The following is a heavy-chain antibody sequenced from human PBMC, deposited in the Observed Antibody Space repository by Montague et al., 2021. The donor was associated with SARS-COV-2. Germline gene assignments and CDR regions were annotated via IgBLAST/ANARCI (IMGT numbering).Heavy chain of an antibody. CDR3: ARGRVTRAGFDY. CDR2: NYLHGNT. Sequence: SETLSLTCIVSGYFIGTGYYWGWIRQSPGKGLEWIGSNYLHGNTYYNPSLNSRVTISLDTSNNQFSLRLTSVTTSDTAVYYCARGRVTRAGFDYWGQGIRVIVSS. J-gene: IGHJ4*02. CDR1: GYFIGTGYY. V-gene: IGHV4-38-2*02. D-gene: IGHD2-21*02.